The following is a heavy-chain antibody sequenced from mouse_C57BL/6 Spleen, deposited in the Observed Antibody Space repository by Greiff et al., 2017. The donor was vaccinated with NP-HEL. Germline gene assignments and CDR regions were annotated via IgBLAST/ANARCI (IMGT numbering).Heavy chain of an antibody. CDR1: GYAFSSSW. D-gene: IGHD3-3*01. J-gene: IGHJ3*01. Sequence: QVQLQQSGPELVKPGASVKISCKASGYAFSSSWMNWVKQRPGKGLEWIGRIYPGDGDTNYNGKFKGKATLTADKSSSTAYMQLSSLTSEDSAVYFCAREGHLGWFAYWGQGTLVTVSA. CDR2: IYPGDGDT. CDR3: AREGHLGWFAY. V-gene: IGHV1-82*01.